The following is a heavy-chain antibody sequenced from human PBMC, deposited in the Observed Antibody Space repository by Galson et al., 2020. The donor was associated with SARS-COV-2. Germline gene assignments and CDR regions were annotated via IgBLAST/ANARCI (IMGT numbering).Heavy chain of an antibody. J-gene: IGHJ4*02. CDR1: GFTFSTPY. Sequence: GESLKISCAASGFTFSTPYMSWVRQAPGKGLEWLSYIGGSSDVIKYANSVKGRFTISRDNAKNLRYLQMNSLRDEDAAVYYCVGWYIRFWGQGTLVTVSS. V-gene: IGHV3-48*02. CDR2: IGGSSDVI. CDR3: VGWYIRF. D-gene: IGHD6-19*01.